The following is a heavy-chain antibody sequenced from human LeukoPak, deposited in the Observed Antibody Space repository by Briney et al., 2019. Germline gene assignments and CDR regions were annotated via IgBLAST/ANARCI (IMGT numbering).Heavy chain of an antibody. Sequence: SETLSLTCTVSGYSISSGYYWGWIRQPPGKGLEWIGEVYHSGLTNYSPSLKSRVTMSIDKSKNIFSLNLTSVTAADTALYYCARGYCTGGNCYSFGYWGQGTLVTVSS. D-gene: IGHD2-15*01. V-gene: IGHV4-38-2*02. CDR2: VYHSGLT. J-gene: IGHJ4*02. CDR3: ARGYCTGGNCYSFGY. CDR1: GYSISSGYY.